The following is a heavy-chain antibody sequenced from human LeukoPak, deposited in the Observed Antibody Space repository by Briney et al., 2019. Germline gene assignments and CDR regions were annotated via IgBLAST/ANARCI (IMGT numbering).Heavy chain of an antibody. CDR2: IYYRGTT. CDR1: GGSFSGYY. D-gene: IGHD3-22*01. CDR3: ARHRYYYDKSAFSFDS. Sequence: SETLSLTCAVYGGSFSGYYWGWIRQPPGKGLEWIGAIYYRGTTSYMPSLKSRVTISVDTSKNQFSLKLDSVTAADTSVYYCARHRYYYDKSAFSFDSWGQGTLVTVSS. J-gene: IGHJ4*02. V-gene: IGHV4-34*01.